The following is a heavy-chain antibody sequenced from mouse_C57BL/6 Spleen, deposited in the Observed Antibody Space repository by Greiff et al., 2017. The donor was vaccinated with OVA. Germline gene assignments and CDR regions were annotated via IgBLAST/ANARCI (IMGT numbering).Heavy chain of an antibody. V-gene: IGHV1-42*01. CDR1: GYSFTGYY. CDR3: ARGGYYGY. CDR2: INPSTGGT. Sequence: EVQLQQSGPELVKPGASVKISCKASGYSFTGYYMNWVKQSPEKSLEWIGEINPSTGGTTYNQKFKAKATLTVDKSSSTAYMQLKSLTSEDSAVYYCARGGYYGYWGQGTTLTVSS. D-gene: IGHD2-3*01. J-gene: IGHJ2*01.